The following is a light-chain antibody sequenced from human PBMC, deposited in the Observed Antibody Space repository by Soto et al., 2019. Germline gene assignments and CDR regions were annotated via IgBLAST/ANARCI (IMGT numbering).Light chain of an antibody. Sequence: EIVMTQSPATLSVSPGERCTLSCSASQSVSSSQLAWYQQKPGQAPRLLMYGASSRATGIPDRLSGSGSGTDFTLTISRLEPEDFAVYYCQQYGSSPITFGQGTRLEIK. V-gene: IGKV3-20*01. J-gene: IGKJ5*01. CDR2: GAS. CDR3: QQYGSSPIT. CDR1: QSVSSSQ.